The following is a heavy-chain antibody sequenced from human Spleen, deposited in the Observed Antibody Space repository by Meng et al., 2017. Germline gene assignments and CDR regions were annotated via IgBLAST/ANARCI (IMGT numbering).Heavy chain of an antibody. D-gene: IGHD4-23*01. Sequence: QVQLQQWGAGLLKPSETLSLTCVVSGGSFSDYYWSWIRQPPGKGLEWIGEIYHSGSTNYNPSLKSRVTISVDKSKNQFSLKLSSVTAADTAVYYCARAKTKNMVTYYYFDSWGQGTLVTVSS. J-gene: IGHJ4*02. CDR2: IYHSGST. CDR1: GGSFSDYY. CDR3: ARAKTKNMVTYYYFDS. V-gene: IGHV4-34*01.